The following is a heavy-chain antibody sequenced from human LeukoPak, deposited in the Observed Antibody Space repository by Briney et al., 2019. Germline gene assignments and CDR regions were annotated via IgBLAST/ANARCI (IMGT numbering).Heavy chain of an antibody. CDR1: GYTFTSYY. CDR3: ARREYYYDSSGPYYFDY. V-gene: IGHV1-46*01. CDR2: INPSGGST. Sequence: ASVKVSCKASGYTFTSYYMHWVRQAPGQGLEWMGIINPSGGSTSYAQKFQGRVTMTRDTSTSTVYMELSSLRSEDTAVYYCARREYYYDSSGPYYFDYWGQGTLVTVSS. D-gene: IGHD3-22*01. J-gene: IGHJ4*02.